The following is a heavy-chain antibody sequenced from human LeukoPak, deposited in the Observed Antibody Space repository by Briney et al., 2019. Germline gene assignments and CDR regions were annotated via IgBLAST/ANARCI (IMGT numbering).Heavy chain of an antibody. Sequence: PGGSLRLSCAASGFTVSSNYMSWVRQAPGKGLEWVSVIYSGGSTYYADSVKGRFTISRDNSKNTLYLQMNSLRAEDTAVYYCAREWNYYDSSGYSRSYGMDVWGQGTTVTVSS. J-gene: IGHJ6*02. CDR2: IYSGGST. D-gene: IGHD3-22*01. V-gene: IGHV3-53*01. CDR3: AREWNYYDSSGYSRSYGMDV. CDR1: GFTVSSNY.